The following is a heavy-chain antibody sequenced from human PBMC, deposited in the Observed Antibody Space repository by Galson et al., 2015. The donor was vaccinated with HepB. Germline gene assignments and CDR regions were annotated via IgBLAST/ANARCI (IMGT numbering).Heavy chain of an antibody. D-gene: IGHD3-10*01. CDR2: ISAYNGNT. J-gene: IGHJ4*02. V-gene: IGHV1-18*01. CDR3: ARDLLWFGELYYFDY. Sequence: SVKVSCKASGYTFTSYGISWVRQAPGQGLEWMGWISAYNGNTNYAQKLQGRVTMTTDTSTSTAYMELRSLRSDDTAVYYCARDLLWFGELYYFDYWGQGTLVTVSS. CDR1: GYTFTSYG.